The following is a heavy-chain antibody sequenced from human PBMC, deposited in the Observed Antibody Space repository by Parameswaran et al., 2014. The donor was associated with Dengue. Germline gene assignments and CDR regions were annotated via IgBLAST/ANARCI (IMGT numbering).Heavy chain of an antibody. CDR3: ARHEYGMDV. Sequence: PGKGLEWIGSIYYSGSTYYNPSLKSRVTISVDTSKNQFSLKLSSVTAADTAVYYCARHEYGMDVWGQGTTVTVSS. J-gene: IGHJ6*02. CDR2: IYYSGST. V-gene: IGHV4-39*01.